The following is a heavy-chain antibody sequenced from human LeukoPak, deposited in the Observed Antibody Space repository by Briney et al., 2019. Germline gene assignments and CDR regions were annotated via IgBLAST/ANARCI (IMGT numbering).Heavy chain of an antibody. CDR1: GYTGIELS. V-gene: IGHV1-24*01. CDR3: ATHTIFGVVTYASLI. Sequence: GASVTVSCKVSGYTGIELSMHWVRQTPGKGLEWLGGFDPEDGETKYAQKFQGRVTMTEDTSTDTAYMELSSLTSEDTAVYYCATHTIFGVVTYASLIWGRGTLVTVSS. CDR2: FDPEDGET. D-gene: IGHD3-3*01. J-gene: IGHJ3*02.